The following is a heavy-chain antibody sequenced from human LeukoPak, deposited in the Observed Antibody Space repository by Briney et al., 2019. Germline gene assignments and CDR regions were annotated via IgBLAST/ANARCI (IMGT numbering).Heavy chain of an antibody. D-gene: IGHD5-12*01. V-gene: IGHV3-9*01. CDR2: ISWNSGSI. J-gene: IGHJ4*02. CDR1: GFTFDDYA. Sequence: PGGSLRLSCAASGFTFDDYAMHWVRQAPGKGLEWVSGISWNSGSIGYADSVKGRFTISRDNAKNSLYLQMNSLRAEDTAVYYCARDRRPGQATQSDYWGQGTLVTVSS. CDR3: ARDRRPGQATQSDY.